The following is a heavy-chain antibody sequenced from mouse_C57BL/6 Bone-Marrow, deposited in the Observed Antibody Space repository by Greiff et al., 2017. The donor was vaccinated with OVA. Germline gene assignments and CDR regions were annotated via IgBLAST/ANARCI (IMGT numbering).Heavy chain of an antibody. D-gene: IGHD1-1*01. V-gene: IGHV1-42*01. CDR1: GYSFTGYY. CDR2: INPSTGGT. CDR3: ARSSYRYFDV. Sequence: EVQLQQSGPELVKPGASVKISCKASGYSFTGYYMNWVKQSPEKSLEWIGEINPSTGGTTYNQKLKAKATLTVDKSSSTAYMQLKSLTSEDSAVYYCARSSYRYFDVWGTGTTVTVSS. J-gene: IGHJ1*03.